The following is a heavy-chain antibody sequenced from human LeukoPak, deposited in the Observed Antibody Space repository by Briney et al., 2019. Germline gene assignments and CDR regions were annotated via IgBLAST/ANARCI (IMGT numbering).Heavy chain of an antibody. CDR3: ARGRLWTRARFDY. J-gene: IGHJ4*02. CDR2: INHSGST. D-gene: IGHD3-10*01. V-gene: IGHV4-34*01. CDR1: GGSFSGYY. Sequence: SETLSLTCAVYGGSFSGYYWSWIRQPPGKGLEWIGEINHSGSTNYNPSLKSRVTISVDTSENQFSLKLSSVTAADTAVYYCARGRLWTRARFDYWGQGTLVTVSS.